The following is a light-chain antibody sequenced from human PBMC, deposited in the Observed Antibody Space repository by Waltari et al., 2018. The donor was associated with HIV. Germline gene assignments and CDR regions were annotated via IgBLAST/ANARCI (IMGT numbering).Light chain of an antibody. V-gene: IGLV2-14*01. J-gene: IGLJ1*01. Sequence: QTALTQPASVSGSPGQSLTISCSGPSIAISGFSQVSWFQHHPGKAPKLIMFDVSIRPSGLSNRFSGSKSGITASLTISGLQTEDEADYYCSSYTSYSRLVFGTGTKVTV. CDR3: SSYTSYSRLV. CDR2: DVS. CDR1: SIAISGFSQ.